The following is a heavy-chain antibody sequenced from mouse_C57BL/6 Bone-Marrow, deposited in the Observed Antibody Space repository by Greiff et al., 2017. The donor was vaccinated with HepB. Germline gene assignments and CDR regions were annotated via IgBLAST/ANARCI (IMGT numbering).Heavy chain of an antibody. J-gene: IGHJ1*03. D-gene: IGHD2-5*01. Sequence: EVKLVESGGGLVQPGGSLKLSCAASGFTFSDYYMNWVRQTPEKRLEWVAYISNGGGSTYYPDTVKGRFTMSRDNANNTLYLQMSRLTSEDTAMYYCARRYSSYYWYFDVWGTGTTVTVSS. CDR2: ISNGGGST. CDR3: ARRYSSYYWYFDV. CDR1: GFTFSDYY. V-gene: IGHV5-12*01.